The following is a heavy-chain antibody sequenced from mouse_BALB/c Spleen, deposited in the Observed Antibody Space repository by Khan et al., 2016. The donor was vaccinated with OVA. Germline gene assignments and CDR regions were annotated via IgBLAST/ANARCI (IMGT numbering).Heavy chain of an antibody. CDR3: ASCYYYFYY. V-gene: IGHV5-12-1*01. J-gene: IGHJ2*02. D-gene: IGHD2-12*01. CDR1: AFDFSYYD. CDR2: ISSGGGGT. Sequence: EVELVESGGGLVRPGGSLKLSCAASAFDFSYYDMSWVRQTPERRLEWVAYISSGGGGTSYPDTVKGRFTISRDNAKNTLYMQMSSLKSEDTAIYYCASCYYYFYYWGQGTSLTVSS.